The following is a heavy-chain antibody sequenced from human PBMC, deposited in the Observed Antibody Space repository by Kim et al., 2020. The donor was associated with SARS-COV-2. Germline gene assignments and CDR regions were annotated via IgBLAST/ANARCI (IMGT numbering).Heavy chain of an antibody. V-gene: IGHV3-23*01. CDR3: AKGRGSSTTSCYNY. D-gene: IGHD2-2*02. Sequence: GGSLRLSCAASGFAFSNYAMTWVRQAPGRGLEWVSSISGSGDNALYADSVKGRFTISRDNSNNTLYLQTNSLRADDTAVYYCAKGRGSSTTSCYNYWGPGNPGHRLL. CDR1: GFAFSNYA. J-gene: IGHJ4*02. CDR2: ISGSGDNA.